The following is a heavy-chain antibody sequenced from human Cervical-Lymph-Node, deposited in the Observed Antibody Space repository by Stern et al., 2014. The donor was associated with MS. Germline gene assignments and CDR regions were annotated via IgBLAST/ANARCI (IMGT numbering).Heavy chain of an antibody. CDR1: GGSVSSGSYY. CDR3: ARHRPNSSSFRSRFDP. CDR2: IYYTGST. Sequence: QLQLQESGPGLVKPSETLSLTCTVSGGSVSSGSYYWGWIRQPPGKGLEWIGSIYYTGSTYYNPSLKSQVTLSVDSSKNQFSLKLSSVTAADTAVYYCARHRPNSSSFRSRFDPWGQGTLVTVSS. V-gene: IGHV4-39*01. D-gene: IGHD6-6*01. J-gene: IGHJ5*02.